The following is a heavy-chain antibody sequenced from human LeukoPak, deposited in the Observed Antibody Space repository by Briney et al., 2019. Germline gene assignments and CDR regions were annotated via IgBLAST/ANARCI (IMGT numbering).Heavy chain of an antibody. V-gene: IGHV3-53*01. J-gene: IGHJ4*02. D-gene: IGHD1-26*01. CDR3: ARGEVGALDY. CDR2: IYSDGST. Sequence: GGSLRLSCAASGFTVSTSYMSWVRQAPGKGLEWVSVIYSDGSTYYADSVKGRFTIARDNSKNTLYLQMNSLRAEDTAVYYCARGEVGALDYWGQGALVTVSS. CDR1: GFTVSTSY.